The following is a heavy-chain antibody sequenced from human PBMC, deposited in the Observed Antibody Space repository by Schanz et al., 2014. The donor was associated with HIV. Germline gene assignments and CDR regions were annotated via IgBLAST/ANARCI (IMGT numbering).Heavy chain of an antibody. CDR2: ISESGGRT. Sequence: VHLVESGGGVVQPGRSLRLSCAASGFNFNNYAMTWVRQAPGKGLEWVSSISESGGRTYYADSVNGRFTISRDNAKNSLHLQMSRLGAEDTAVYGCARQGLRFSFWLDYWGQGTPVTVS. D-gene: IGHD4-17*01. J-gene: IGHJ4*02. V-gene: IGHV3-23*04. CDR3: ARQGLRFSFWLDY. CDR1: GFNFNNYA.